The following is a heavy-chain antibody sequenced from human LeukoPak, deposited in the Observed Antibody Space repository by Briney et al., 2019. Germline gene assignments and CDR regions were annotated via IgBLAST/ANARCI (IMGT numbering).Heavy chain of an antibody. Sequence: GGSLRLSCAASGFIFSSYGMYWVRQAPGKGLEWVAFIRYDGSNKYYGDSVKGRFTISRDDSKNTLYLQMNSLRPEDTAVFYCAKELGLPGDYWGQGTLVIVSS. CDR1: GFIFSSYG. V-gene: IGHV3-30*02. J-gene: IGHJ4*02. CDR2: IRYDGSNK. D-gene: IGHD1-14*01. CDR3: AKELGLPGDY.